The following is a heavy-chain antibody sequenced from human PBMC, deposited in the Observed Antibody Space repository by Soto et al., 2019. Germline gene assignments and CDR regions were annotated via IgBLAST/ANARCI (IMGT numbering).Heavy chain of an antibody. CDR2: INPNSGVT. Sequence: QVQLVQPGAEVKEPGASVKVSCKASGYTFINYYLHWVRQAPGQGLEWMGWINPNSGVTKYAQKFQGGVTMTRDTSITTAYMELNSLRSDDTAVYHCAVVDVLTGYYSFDYWGQGSLVTVSS. J-gene: IGHJ4*02. D-gene: IGHD3-9*01. V-gene: IGHV1-2*02. CDR3: AVVDVLTGYYSFDY. CDR1: GYTFINYY.